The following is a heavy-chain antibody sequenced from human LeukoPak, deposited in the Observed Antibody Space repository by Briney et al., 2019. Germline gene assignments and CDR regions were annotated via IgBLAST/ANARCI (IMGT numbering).Heavy chain of an antibody. CDR1: GVSISSGDYS. CDR3: ARVLTGGYWYFDL. Sequence: SETLSLTSAVSGVSISSGDYSWSWIRQPPGEGLEWIGYIYHSGSTYYDPSLKSRVTISLDRSKDQFSLKLSSVTAADTAVYYCARVLTGGYWYFDLWGRGTLVTVSS. CDR2: IYHSGST. J-gene: IGHJ2*01. D-gene: IGHD7-27*01. V-gene: IGHV4-30-2*01.